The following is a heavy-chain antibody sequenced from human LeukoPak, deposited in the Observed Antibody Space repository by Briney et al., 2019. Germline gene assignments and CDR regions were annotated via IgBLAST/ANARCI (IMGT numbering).Heavy chain of an antibody. CDR2: IYYSGST. V-gene: IGHV4-61*05. CDR1: GGSISSSSYY. D-gene: IGHD4-17*01. J-gene: IGHJ4*02. CDR3: ARHDYGDYGVYY. Sequence: PSETLSLTCTVSGGSISSSSYYWGWIRQPPGKGLEWIGYIYYSGSTNYNPSLKSRVTISVDTSKNQFSLKLSSVTAADTAVYYCARHDYGDYGVYYWGQGTLVTVSS.